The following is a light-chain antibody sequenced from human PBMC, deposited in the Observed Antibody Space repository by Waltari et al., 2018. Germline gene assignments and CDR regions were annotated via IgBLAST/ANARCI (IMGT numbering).Light chain of an antibody. Sequence: EIVVTQSPATLYVSPGERVPLSRRASQSVRTNLAWYQKKPGLAPRLLIYDSSTRATGFPARFSGSVSGTAFTLTISSLQSEDCAVYYCQQYNDWPHTFGQGTKLEIK. V-gene: IGKV3-15*01. CDR1: QSVRTN. J-gene: IGKJ2*01. CDR3: QQYNDWPHT. CDR2: DSS.